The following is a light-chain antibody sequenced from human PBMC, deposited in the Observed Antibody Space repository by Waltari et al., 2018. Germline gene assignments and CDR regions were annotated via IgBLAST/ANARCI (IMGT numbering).Light chain of an antibody. CDR3: QQYGSSLWT. CDR1: QSVTSPY. CDR2: GAS. J-gene: IGKJ1*01. V-gene: IGKV3-20*01. Sequence: EIVLTQSPGTLSLSPGERATLSCRASQSVTSPYLAWYQQKPGQAPRLLIYGASNRATGIPDRFSSSGSGTDFTLTISRLEPEDFAVYYCQQYGSSLWTFGQGTKVEIK.